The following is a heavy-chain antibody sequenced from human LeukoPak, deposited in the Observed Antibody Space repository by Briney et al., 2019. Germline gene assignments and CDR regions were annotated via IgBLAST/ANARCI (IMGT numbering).Heavy chain of an antibody. CDR3: ARFGLGKHIEVAGIPFDI. D-gene: IGHD6-19*01. Sequence: SVKVSCKASGGTFSSYAISWVRQAPGQGLEWMGGIIPIFGTANYAQKFQGRVTITADESTSTAYMELRSLRSDDTAVYYCARFGLGKHIEVAGIPFDIWGQGTMVTVSS. CDR2: IIPIFGTA. CDR1: GGTFSSYA. V-gene: IGHV1-69*13. J-gene: IGHJ3*02.